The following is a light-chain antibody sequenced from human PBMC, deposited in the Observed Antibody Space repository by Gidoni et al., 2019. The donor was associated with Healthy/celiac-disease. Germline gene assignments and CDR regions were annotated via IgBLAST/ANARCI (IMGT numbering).Light chain of an antibody. V-gene: IGKV3-11*01. CDR1: QSVSRY. J-gene: IGKJ4*01. CDR3: QQRSNWSLT. Sequence: EIVLTQSPATLSLSPGERATLSCRASQSVSRYLAWYQPKPGQAPRLLIYDASNRATGIPARFSGSGSGTDFTLTISSLEPEDFAVYYCQQRSNWSLTFGGXTKVEIK. CDR2: DAS.